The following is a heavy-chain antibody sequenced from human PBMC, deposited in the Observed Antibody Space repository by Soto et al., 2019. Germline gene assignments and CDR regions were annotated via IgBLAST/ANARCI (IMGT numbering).Heavy chain of an antibody. CDR1: GDSVSSNSAA. D-gene: IGHD7-27*01. Sequence: QVQLQQSGPGLVKPSQTLSLTCAISGDSVSSNSAAWTWIRKSPSRGLEWLGRTYYTSGWYNDYAVSVKSRITISPDTSKNHFSLQLNSVTPEDTAVYYCARELTGDLRYFDNWGQGTLVTVS. CDR3: ARELTGDLRYFDN. V-gene: IGHV6-1*01. J-gene: IGHJ4*02. CDR2: TYYTSGWYN.